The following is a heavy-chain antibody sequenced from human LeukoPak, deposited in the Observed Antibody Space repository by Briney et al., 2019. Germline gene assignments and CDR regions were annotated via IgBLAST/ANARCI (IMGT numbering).Heavy chain of an antibody. CDR1: GFTFSSYS. CDR3: ARYYDTTVGDAFDI. CDR2: ISSGNNYI. V-gene: IGHV3-21*01. Sequence: GGSLRLSCAASGFTFSSYSMNWVRQAPGKGLEWVSSISSGNNYIYYADSVKGRFTISRDNGKNSLYLQLNSLRAEDTAVYYCARYYDTTVGDAFDIWGQGTMVTVSS. J-gene: IGHJ3*02. D-gene: IGHD3-16*01.